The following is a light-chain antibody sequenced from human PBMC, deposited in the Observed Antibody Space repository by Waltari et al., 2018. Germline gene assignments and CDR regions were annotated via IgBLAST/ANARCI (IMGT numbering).Light chain of an antibody. CDR1: QSLLHSNGYNY. Sequence: DIVMTQSPLSLPVTRGEQASISCRSSQSLLHSNGYNYLDWYLQKPGQSPQLLIYLGSSRASGVPDRFSGTGSGTDFTLKISRVEAEDVGVYYCMQALQTPLTFGGGTKVEIK. J-gene: IGKJ4*01. CDR3: MQALQTPLT. CDR2: LGS. V-gene: IGKV2-28*01.